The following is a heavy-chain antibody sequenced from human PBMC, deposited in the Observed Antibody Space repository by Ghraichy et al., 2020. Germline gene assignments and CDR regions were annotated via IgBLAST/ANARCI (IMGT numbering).Heavy chain of an antibody. CDR3: ARVWYYYGSGVFGPRVLGFFDY. CDR2: INHSGST. D-gene: IGHD3-10*01. J-gene: IGHJ4*02. CDR1: GGSFSGYY. V-gene: IGHV4-34*01. Sequence: SETLSLTCAVYGGSFSGYYWSWIRQPPGKGLEWIGEINHSGSTNYNPSLKSRVTISVDTSKNQFSLKLSSVTAADTAVYYCARVWYYYGSGVFGPRVLGFFDYWGQGTLVTVSS.